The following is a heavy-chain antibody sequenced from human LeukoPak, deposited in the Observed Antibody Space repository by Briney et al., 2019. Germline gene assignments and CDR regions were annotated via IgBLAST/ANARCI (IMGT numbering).Heavy chain of an antibody. CDR3: ARESRPEGRLIDIDF. CDR1: GFTFSDYW. Sequence: GGSLRLSCAASGFTFSDYWMSWVRQAPGKGLEWVADINQDETEKNHVDSVRGRFTISRDNAENSLYLQMDSLRDEDTALYYCARESRPEGRLIDIDFWGQGTLVTVSS. CDR2: INQDETEK. V-gene: IGHV3-7*01. D-gene: IGHD1-1*01. J-gene: IGHJ4*02.